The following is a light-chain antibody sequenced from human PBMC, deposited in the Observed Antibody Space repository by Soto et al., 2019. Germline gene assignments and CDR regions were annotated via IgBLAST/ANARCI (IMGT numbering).Light chain of an antibody. CDR3: QVRDVWPT. J-gene: IGKJ1*01. CDR2: DAS. Sequence: IVLTQSPATLSLSPGERAALSCRASQSVSTSLAWYQHKPGQAPRLIIYDASKRAPGIPARFSGSGSGTDFTLTISSLEPEDFAVYYWQVRDVWPTFGQGTKVEIK. V-gene: IGKV3-11*01. CDR1: QSVSTS.